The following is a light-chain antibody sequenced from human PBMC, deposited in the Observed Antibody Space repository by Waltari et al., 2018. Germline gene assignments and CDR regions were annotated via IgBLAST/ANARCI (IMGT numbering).Light chain of an antibody. V-gene: IGKV3-20*01. Sequence: EIVLTQSPGTLSLSPGERAPPPGRASQSVGRSLAWYQQTPGQAPRLLIYDTAIRATGTPGRFSGSGSGTDFSLAISSLEPEDFAVYFCQHYVNLPVTFGQGTKVEI. CDR3: QHYVNLPVT. CDR1: QSVGRS. CDR2: DTA. J-gene: IGKJ1*01.